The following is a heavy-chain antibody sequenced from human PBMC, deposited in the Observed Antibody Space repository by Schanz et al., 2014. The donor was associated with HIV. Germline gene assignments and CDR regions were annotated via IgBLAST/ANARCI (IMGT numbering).Heavy chain of an antibody. D-gene: IGHD1-1*01. CDR2: ISISGETT. CDR3: VRGGLQNWYFDN. J-gene: IGHJ2*01. V-gene: IGHV3-23*01. Sequence: EVQLLESGGGLVQPGGSPRLSCAVSGFRFSSHAMTWVRQAPGKGLEWVSGISISGETTYYADSVKGRFTISRDNSKHTLSLQMNNLRVDDTAIYYCVRGGLQNWYFDNWGRGTLVTVSS. CDR1: GFRFSSHA.